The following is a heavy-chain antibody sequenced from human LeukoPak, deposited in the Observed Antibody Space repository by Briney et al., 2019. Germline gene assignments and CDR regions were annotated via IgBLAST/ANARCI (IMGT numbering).Heavy chain of an antibody. CDR1: GGSISSYY. CDR2: VYYSGST. CDR3: AREVGGDFDALDY. J-gene: IGHJ4*02. D-gene: IGHD4-17*01. Sequence: SETLSLTCTVSGGSISSYYWSWIRQPPGKGLEWIGYVYYSGSTNYNPSLKSRVTISVDNSKNQLSLTLTSVTAADTAVYYCAREVGGDFDALDYWGQGTLVTVSS. V-gene: IGHV4-59*12.